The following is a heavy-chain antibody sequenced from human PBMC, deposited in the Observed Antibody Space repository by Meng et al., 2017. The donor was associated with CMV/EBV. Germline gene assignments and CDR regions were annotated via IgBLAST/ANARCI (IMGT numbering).Heavy chain of an antibody. CDR1: GGSISSSSYY. CDR3: ASHLGVVPDAFDI. CDR2: IYYSGST. J-gene: IGHJ3*02. D-gene: IGHD3-3*01. V-gene: IGHV4-39*01. Sequence: SETLSLTCTVSGGSISSSSYYWGWIRQPPGKGLEWIGSIYYSGSTYYNPSLKSRVTISVDTSKNQFSLKLSSVTAADTAVYYCASHLGVVPDAFDIWGQGKMVTVSS.